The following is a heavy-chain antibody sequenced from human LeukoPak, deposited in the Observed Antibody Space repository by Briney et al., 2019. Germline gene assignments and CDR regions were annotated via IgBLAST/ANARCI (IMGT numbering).Heavy chain of an antibody. CDR2: INHSGST. CDR1: GGSFSGYY. V-gene: IGHV4-34*01. Sequence: PSETLSLTCAVYGGSFSGYYWSWIRQPPGKGLEWIGEINHSGSTNYNPSLKSRVTISVDTSKNQFSLKLSSVTAADTAVYYCARDVIAAAGSVDYWGQGTLVTVSS. J-gene: IGHJ4*02. D-gene: IGHD6-13*01. CDR3: ARDVIAAAGSVDY.